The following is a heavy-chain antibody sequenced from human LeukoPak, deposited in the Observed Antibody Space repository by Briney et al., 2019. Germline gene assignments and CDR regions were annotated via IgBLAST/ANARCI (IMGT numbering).Heavy chain of an antibody. Sequence: GGSLRLSCAASGFTFSSYAMHWVRQAPGKGLEWVADISYDGSNKYYADSVKGRFTISRDNSKNTLYLQMNSLRAEDTAVYYCAKGTTVVTGPWDYWGQGTLVTVSS. CDR3: AKGTTVVTGPWDY. V-gene: IGHV3-30-3*01. J-gene: IGHJ4*02. CDR2: ISYDGSNK. CDR1: GFTFSSYA. D-gene: IGHD4-23*01.